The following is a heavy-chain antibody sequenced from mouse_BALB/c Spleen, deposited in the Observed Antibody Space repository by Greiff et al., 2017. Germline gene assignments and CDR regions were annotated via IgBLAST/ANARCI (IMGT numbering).Heavy chain of an antibody. CDR3: ARSRYYGSMDFDY. Sequence: VQLQQSGAELVRPGSSVKISCKASGYAFSSYWMNWVKQRPGQGLEWIGQIYPGDGDTNYNGKFKGKATLTADKSSSTAYMQLSSLTSEDSAVYFCARSRYYGSMDFDYWGQGTTLTVSS. V-gene: IGHV1-80*01. CDR2: IYPGDGDT. J-gene: IGHJ2*01. D-gene: IGHD1-1*01. CDR1: GYAFSSYW.